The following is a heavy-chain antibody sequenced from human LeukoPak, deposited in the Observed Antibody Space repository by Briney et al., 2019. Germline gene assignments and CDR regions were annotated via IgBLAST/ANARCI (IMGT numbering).Heavy chain of an antibody. V-gene: IGHV3-23*01. CDR2: ISGSDDNT. D-gene: IGHD2-15*01. CDR1: GFIFSNYA. CDR3: AKSRSGVSSCYNY. Sequence: PGGSLRLSCAASGFIFSNYAMSWVRQAPGKGLEWVSAISGSDDNTYYADSVRGRFTISRDNSKNTLYLQMNSLRAEDTAVYVCAKSRSGVSSCYNYCGEGTLFTVSS. J-gene: IGHJ4*02.